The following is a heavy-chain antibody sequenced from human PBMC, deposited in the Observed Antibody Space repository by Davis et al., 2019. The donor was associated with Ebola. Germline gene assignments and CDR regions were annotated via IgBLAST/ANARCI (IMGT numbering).Heavy chain of an antibody. CDR2: ISYDGSNK. CDR1: GFTFSSYA. V-gene: IGHV3-30-3*01. D-gene: IGHD6-19*01. CDR3: ATSRAIAVAGTAVKSVQY. Sequence: GESLKISCAASGFTFSSYAMHWVRQAPGKGLEWVAVISYDGSNKYYADSVKGRFTISRDNSKNTLYLQMNSLRAEDTAVYYCATSRAIAVAGTAVKSVQYWGQGTLVTVSS. J-gene: IGHJ4*02.